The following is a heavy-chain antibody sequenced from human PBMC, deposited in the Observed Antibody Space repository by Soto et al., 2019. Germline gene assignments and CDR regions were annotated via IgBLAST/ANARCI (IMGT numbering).Heavy chain of an antibody. CDR3: ARLQTTVPHY. CDR1: GDSISGSPYY. V-gene: IGHV4-39*01. Sequence: SETLSLTRSVSGDSISGSPYYWGWIRQPPGKRLEWIGSIFHDGYIVYTPSLKSRVTISVDTSKNQFSLKLTSVAAADTAIYFCARLQTTVPHYWGQGILVTVSS. CDR2: IFHDGYI. J-gene: IGHJ4*02. D-gene: IGHD1-1*01.